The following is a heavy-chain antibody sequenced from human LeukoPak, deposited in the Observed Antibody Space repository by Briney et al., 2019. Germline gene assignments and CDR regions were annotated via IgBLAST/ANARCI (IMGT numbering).Heavy chain of an antibody. V-gene: IGHV4-34*03. D-gene: IGHD3-10*01. CDR2: INHSGST. J-gene: IGHJ3*02. CDR1: GGSFSGYY. CDR3: TKSDGYGLIRI. Sequence: SETLSLTCAVYGGSFSGYYWSWIRQPPGKGLEWIGEINHSGSTNYNPSLKSRVTISLDTSKNQFSLKVISMTAADTAAYYCTKSDGYGLIRICGRGTMVTVSS.